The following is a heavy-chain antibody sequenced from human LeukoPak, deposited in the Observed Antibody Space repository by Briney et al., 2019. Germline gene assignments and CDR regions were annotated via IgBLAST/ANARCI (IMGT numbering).Heavy chain of an antibody. CDR3: AKLEYSGWGNFDY. V-gene: IGHV3-23*01. CDR1: GFTFSSYA. J-gene: IGHJ4*02. Sequence: QTGGSLRLSCAASGFTFSSYAVSWVRQAAGKGLEWVSGISGSGGSTYYTQSVKGRFTISRDNSKNTLYLQMNSLRAEDTAIYYCAKLEYSGWGNFDYWGQGTLVTVSS. D-gene: IGHD6-19*01. CDR2: ISGSGGST.